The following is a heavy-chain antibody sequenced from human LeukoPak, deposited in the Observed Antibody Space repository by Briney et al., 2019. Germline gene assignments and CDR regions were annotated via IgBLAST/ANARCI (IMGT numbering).Heavy chain of an antibody. J-gene: IGHJ4*02. CDR2: INDSGST. Sequence: SETLSLTCAVYGGSFSGYYWSWMRRPPGKGLEWIGEINDSGSTNYNPSLKSRVTILVDTSKNQFSLKLSSVTAADTAVYYCARALGYCSSTSCPPPYYFDYWGQGTLVTVSS. CDR1: GGSFSGYY. D-gene: IGHD2-2*01. V-gene: IGHV4-34*01. CDR3: ARALGYCSSTSCPPPYYFDY.